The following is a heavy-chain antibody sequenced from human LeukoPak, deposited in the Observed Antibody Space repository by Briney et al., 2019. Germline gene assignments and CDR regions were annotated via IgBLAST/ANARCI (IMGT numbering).Heavy chain of an antibody. CDR1: GFTFSSYA. Sequence: GGSLRLSCAASGFTFSSYAMSWVRQAPGKGLEWVSVISGSGGSTYYADSVKGRFTISRDNAKNTLYLRMNSLRAEDTAVYYCARDAVDTANAVWGQGTTVTVSS. D-gene: IGHD5-18*01. J-gene: IGHJ6*02. CDR3: ARDAVDTANAV. CDR2: ISGSGGST. V-gene: IGHV3-23*01.